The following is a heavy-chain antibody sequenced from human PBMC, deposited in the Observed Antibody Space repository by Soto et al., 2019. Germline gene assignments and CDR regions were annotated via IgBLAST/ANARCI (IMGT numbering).Heavy chain of an antibody. Sequence: QVQLVQSGAEVKKPGASVKVSCKASGYTFTSYDINWVRQATGQGLEWMGWMNPNSGNTGYAQKFQGRVTMTRNTSIRTAYMELSSLRSGDTAVYYCASGGDSGYDSNYYYGMDVWGQGTTVTVSS. CDR1: GYTFTSYD. CDR2: MNPNSGNT. J-gene: IGHJ6*02. V-gene: IGHV1-8*01. CDR3: ASGGDSGYDSNYYYGMDV. D-gene: IGHD5-12*01.